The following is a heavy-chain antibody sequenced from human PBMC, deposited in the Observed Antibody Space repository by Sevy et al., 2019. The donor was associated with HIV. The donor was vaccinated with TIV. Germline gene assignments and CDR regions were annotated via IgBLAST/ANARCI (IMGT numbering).Heavy chain of an antibody. J-gene: IGHJ6*02. CDR2: ISYDGSNK. V-gene: IGHV3-30*04. CDR3: ARVYCSSTSCYYYYYYGMDV. Sequence: GGSLRLSCAASGFTFSSYAMHWVRQAPGKGLEWVAVISYDGSNKYYPDSVKGRFTISRDNSKNTQYLQMNSLRAEDTAVYYCARVYCSSTSCYYYYYYGMDVWGQGTTVTVSS. D-gene: IGHD2-2*01. CDR1: GFTFSSYA.